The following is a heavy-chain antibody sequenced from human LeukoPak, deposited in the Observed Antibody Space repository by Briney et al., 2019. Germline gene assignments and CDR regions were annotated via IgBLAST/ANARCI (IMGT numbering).Heavy chain of an antibody. V-gene: IGHV3-53*01. CDR3: ARDDYDGY. Sequence: PGGSLRLSCAASGFSVSSHYMSWVRQAPGKGLKWVSVIYSGGNTYYADSVKGRFTISRDNSKNTLYLQMNSLRVEDTAVYYCARDDYDGYWGQGTLVTVSS. J-gene: IGHJ4*02. CDR1: GFSVSSHY. D-gene: IGHD3-16*01. CDR2: IYSGGNT.